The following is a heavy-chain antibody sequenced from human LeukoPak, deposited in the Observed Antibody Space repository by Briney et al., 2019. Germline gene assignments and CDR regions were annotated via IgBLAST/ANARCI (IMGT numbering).Heavy chain of an antibody. CDR3: ARRPYYYHYMDV. CDR2: IYHSGSA. V-gene: IGHV4-38-2*01. Sequence: SETLSLTCAVSGYSISTDYYWGWIRQPPGRGLEWIGSIYHSGSAYYNPSLESRVTISIDTSKNQFSLKLSSVTAADTAVYYCARRPYYYHYMDVWGTGTTVTVSS. J-gene: IGHJ6*03. CDR1: GYSISTDYY.